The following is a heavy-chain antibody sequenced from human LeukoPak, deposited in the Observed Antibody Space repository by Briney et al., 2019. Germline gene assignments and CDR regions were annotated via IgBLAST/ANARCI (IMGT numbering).Heavy chain of an antibody. J-gene: IGHJ4*02. Sequence: PGGSLRLSCAASGFTFSSYAMHWVRQAPGKGLEWVSLISWDGGSTYYADSVKGRFTISRDNSKNSLYLQMNSLRTEDTALYYCAKDVEIYSSGPAFDSWGQGTLVTVSS. D-gene: IGHD6-19*01. CDR2: ISWDGGST. CDR3: AKDVEIYSSGPAFDS. V-gene: IGHV3-43*01. CDR1: GFTFSSYA.